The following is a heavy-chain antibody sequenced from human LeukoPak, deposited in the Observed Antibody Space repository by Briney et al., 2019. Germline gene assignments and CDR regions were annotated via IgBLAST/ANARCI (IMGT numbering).Heavy chain of an antibody. J-gene: IGHJ6*02. CDR2: ISSGASSI. CDR3: ARGRQPEWLTFGGFYYYGLDV. Sequence: PGGSLRLSCAASGFTFSDYYMSWIRQAPGMGLEWVSYISSGASSIHYADSVKGRFTISRVNAQNSLYLQMNSLRAEDTAVYYCARGRQPEWLTFGGFYYYGLDVWGQGTTVTVSS. D-gene: IGHD6-19*01. CDR1: GFTFSDYY. V-gene: IGHV3-11*01.